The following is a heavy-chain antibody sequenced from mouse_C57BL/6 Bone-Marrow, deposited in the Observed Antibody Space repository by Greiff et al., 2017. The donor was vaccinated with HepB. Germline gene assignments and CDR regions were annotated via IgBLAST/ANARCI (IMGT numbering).Heavy chain of an antibody. CDR1: GYSFTSYY. J-gene: IGHJ4*01. CDR3: ARRAYGSSPYYAMDY. D-gene: IGHD1-1*01. V-gene: IGHV1-66*01. Sequence: QVQLQQSGPELVKPGASVKISCKASGYSFTSYYIHWVKQRPGQGLEWIGWIYPGSGNTKYNEKFKGKATLTADTSSSTAYMQLSSLTSEDSAVYYCARRAYGSSPYYAMDYWGQGTSVTVSS. CDR2: IYPGSGNT.